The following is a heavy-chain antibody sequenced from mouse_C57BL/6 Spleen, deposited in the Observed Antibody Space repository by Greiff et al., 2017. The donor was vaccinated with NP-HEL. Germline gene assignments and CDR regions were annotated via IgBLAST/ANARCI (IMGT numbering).Heavy chain of an antibody. Sequence: QVQLKQSGPELVKPGASVKLSCKASGYTFTSYDINWVKQRPGQGLEWIGWIYPRDGSTKYNETFKGKATLTVDTSSSPAYMELHSLTSEGSSVYYCARSDYDPRYWYCDVWGTGTTVTVAS. V-gene: IGHV1-85*01. CDR3: ARSDYDPRYWYCDV. J-gene: IGHJ1*03. CDR2: IYPRDGST. D-gene: IGHD2-4*01. CDR1: GYTFTSYD.